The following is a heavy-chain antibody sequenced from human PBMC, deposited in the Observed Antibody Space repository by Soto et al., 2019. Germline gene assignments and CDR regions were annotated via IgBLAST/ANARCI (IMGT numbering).Heavy chain of an antibody. CDR3: ARGGRYYDSSGYRPENWFDP. Sequence: PSRTLSLTCAISGDSVSSNSAAWNWIRQSPSRGLEWLGRTYYRSKWYNDYAVSVKSRITINPDTSKNQFSLQLNSVTPEDTAVYYCARGGRYYDSSGYRPENWFDPWGQGTLVTVSS. D-gene: IGHD3-22*01. CDR2: TYYRSKWYN. V-gene: IGHV6-1*01. CDR1: GDSVSSNSAA. J-gene: IGHJ5*02.